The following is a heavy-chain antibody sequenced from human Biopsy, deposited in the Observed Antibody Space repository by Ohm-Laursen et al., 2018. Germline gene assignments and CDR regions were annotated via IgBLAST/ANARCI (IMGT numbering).Heavy chain of an antibody. D-gene: IGHD2-15*01. J-gene: IGHJ5*01. CDR2: IRDKANSYTT. CDR1: GFSFSDNY. V-gene: IGHV3-72*01. Sequence: SLRLSCAAFGFSFSDNYMDWVRQAPGKGLEWVGRIRDKANSYTTDYAASVKDRFTISRDDSKNSLYLQMNSLKTEDTALYYCARAGRYCSGGGCYSWFDSWGQGTLVTVSS. CDR3: ARAGRYCSGGGCYSWFDS.